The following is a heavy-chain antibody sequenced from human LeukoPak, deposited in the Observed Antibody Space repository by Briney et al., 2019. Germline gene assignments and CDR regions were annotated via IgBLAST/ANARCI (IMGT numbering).Heavy chain of an antibody. CDR2: ISYDGSNK. Sequence: GGPLRLSCAASGFTFSKYGMHWVRQAPGKGPEGVAVISYDGSNKYYADSVKGRITISRDNSKNTLYLQMNSLRAEDTAVYYFARAVIVGATHFDYWGQGTLVTVSS. D-gene: IGHD1-26*01. CDR1: GFTFSKYG. V-gene: IGHV3-30*03. CDR3: ARAVIVGATHFDY. J-gene: IGHJ4*02.